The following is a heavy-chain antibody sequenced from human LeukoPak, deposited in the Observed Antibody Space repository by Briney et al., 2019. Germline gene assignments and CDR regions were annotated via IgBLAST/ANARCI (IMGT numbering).Heavy chain of an antibody. CDR1: GDSISGYY. D-gene: IGHD3-22*01. CDR2: IFYSGST. J-gene: IGHJ4*02. CDR3: ARRRYYDSSGLWYYFDS. V-gene: IGHV4-59*08. Sequence: PSETLSLTCTVSGDSISGYYWNWIRQPPGKGLEWIGQIFYSGSTNYNPSLKSPVTMSIDTSKNQFSLSLSSVTAADTAVYYCARRRYYDSSGLWYYFDSWGQGTLVTVSS.